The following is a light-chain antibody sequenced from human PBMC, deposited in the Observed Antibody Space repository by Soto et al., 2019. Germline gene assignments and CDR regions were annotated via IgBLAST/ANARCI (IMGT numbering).Light chain of an antibody. CDR2: EGS. Sequence: QSVLTQPASVSGSPGQSITISCTGTSSDVGIYNLGSWYQQHPGKAPKLMICEGSKRPSGVSNRFSGSKSGNTASLTISGLQAEDEADYYCCSYAGSSASVIFGGGTKLTVL. J-gene: IGLJ2*01. V-gene: IGLV2-23*01. CDR1: SSDVGIYNL. CDR3: CSYAGSSASVI.